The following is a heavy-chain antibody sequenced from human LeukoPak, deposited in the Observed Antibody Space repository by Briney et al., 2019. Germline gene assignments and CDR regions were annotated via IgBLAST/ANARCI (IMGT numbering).Heavy chain of an antibody. V-gene: IGHV4-4*02. CDR3: ARADGRYSYGFGY. J-gene: IGHJ4*02. D-gene: IGHD5-18*01. CDR1: GGSISSSNW. CDR2: IYHSGST. Sequence: SGTLSLTCAVSGGSISSSNWWSWVRQPPGKGLEWIGEIYHSGSTNYNPSLKSRVTISVDKSKNQFSLKLSSVTAADTAVYYCARADGRYSYGFGYWGQGTLVTVSS.